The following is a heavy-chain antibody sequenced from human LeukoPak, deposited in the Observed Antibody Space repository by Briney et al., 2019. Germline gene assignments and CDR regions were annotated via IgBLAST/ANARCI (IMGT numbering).Heavy chain of an antibody. CDR2: ISAYNGNT. CDR3: ARINSSGWYGALDY. J-gene: IGHJ4*02. D-gene: IGHD6-19*01. V-gene: IGHV1-18*01. Sequence: ASVKVSCKASGYTFTSYGISWVRQAPGPGLEGMGWISAYNGNTNYAQKLQGRVTMTRDMSTSTVYMELSSLRSEDTAVYYCARINSSGWYGALDYWGQGTLVTVSS. CDR1: GYTFTSYG.